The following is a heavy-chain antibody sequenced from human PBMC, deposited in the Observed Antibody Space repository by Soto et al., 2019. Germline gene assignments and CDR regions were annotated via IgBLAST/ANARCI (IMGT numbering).Heavy chain of an antibody. CDR2: ISYDGSDK. D-gene: IGHD2-2*01. Sequence: QEQLVESGGGVVLPGRSLRLSCAASGFTFNTFGMHWVRQAPGKGLEWVAVISYDGSDKYYSDSVRGRFTISRDNSMNTLYLQMNSLRTVDTAVYYCAKSPNFYCSSYHCYKYYFDYWGQGTLVTVSS. J-gene: IGHJ4*02. V-gene: IGHV3-30*18. CDR1: GFTFNTFG. CDR3: AKSPNFYCSSYHCYKYYFDY.